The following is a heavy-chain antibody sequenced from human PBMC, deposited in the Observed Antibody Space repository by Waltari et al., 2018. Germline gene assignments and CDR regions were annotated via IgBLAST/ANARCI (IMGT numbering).Heavy chain of an antibody. V-gene: IGHV4-4*02. CDR2: IYHSGST. Sequence: QVQLQESGPGLVKPSGTLSLTCAFSGGSISRSNWWSWVRQPPGRGLEGIGEIYHSGSTNYNPSLKSRVTISVDKSKNQFSLKLSSVTAADTAVYYCARDQATMVRGVIIGWFDPWGQGTLVTVSS. D-gene: IGHD3-10*01. CDR3: ARDQATMVRGVIIGWFDP. CDR1: GGSISRSNW. J-gene: IGHJ5*02.